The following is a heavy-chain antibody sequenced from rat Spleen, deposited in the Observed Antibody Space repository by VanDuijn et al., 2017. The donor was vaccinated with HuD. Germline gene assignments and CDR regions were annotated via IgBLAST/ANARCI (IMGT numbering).Heavy chain of an antibody. Sequence: EVQLVESGGGLVQPGRSLKLSCVASGFTFNNYWMTWIRQAPGRGLEWVASITNTGGGTYYPDSVKGRFTISRDNAKSTLYLQMNSLRSEDTATYYCTRDFLYWGQGVMVTVSS. CDR1: GFTFNNYW. CDR3: TRDFLY. CDR2: ITNTGGGT. V-gene: IGHV5-31*01. J-gene: IGHJ2*01.